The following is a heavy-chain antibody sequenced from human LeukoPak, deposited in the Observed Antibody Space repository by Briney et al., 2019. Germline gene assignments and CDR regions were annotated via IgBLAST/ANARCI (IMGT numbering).Heavy chain of an antibody. J-gene: IGHJ6*03. CDR2: INPNSGGT. D-gene: IGHD5-18*01. CDR1: GYTFTGYY. CDR3: ARDASVDTAMFLAYYYYYMDV. Sequence: GASVKVSCKASGYTFTGYYMHWVRQAPGQGLEWMGWINPNSGGTNYAQKFQGRVTMTRDTSIRTAYMELSRLRSDDTAVYYCARDASVDTAMFLAYYYYYMDVWGKGTTVTVSS. V-gene: IGHV1-2*02.